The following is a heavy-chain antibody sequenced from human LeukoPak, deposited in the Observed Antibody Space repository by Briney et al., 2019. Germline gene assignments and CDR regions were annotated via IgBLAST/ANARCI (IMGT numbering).Heavy chain of an antibody. CDR3: ARVAAAGTTSWVDP. D-gene: IGHD6-13*01. Sequence: ASVKVPCKASGYTFTSYGISWVRQAPGQGLEWMGWISAYNGNTNYAQKLQGRVTMTTDTSTSTAYMELRSLRSDDTAVYYCARVAAAGTTSWVDPWGQGTLVTVSP. J-gene: IGHJ5*02. V-gene: IGHV1-18*01. CDR1: GYTFTSYG. CDR2: ISAYNGNT.